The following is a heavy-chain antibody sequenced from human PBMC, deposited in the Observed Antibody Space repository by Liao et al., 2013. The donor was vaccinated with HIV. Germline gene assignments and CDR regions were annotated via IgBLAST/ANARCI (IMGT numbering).Heavy chain of an antibody. D-gene: IGHD3-3*01. V-gene: IGHV4-61*05. CDR1: GGSISSSRYY. Sequence: QVQLQESGPRLLKPSQTLSLSCTVSGGSISSSRYYWAWIRQPPRKGLEWIGYIYYSGSTNYNPSLKSRVTISVDTSKNQFSLKLSSVTAADTAVYYCAREVRGVVIIQSFDYWGQGTLVTVSS. CDR3: AREVRGVVIIQSFDY. CDR2: IYYSGST. J-gene: IGHJ4*02.